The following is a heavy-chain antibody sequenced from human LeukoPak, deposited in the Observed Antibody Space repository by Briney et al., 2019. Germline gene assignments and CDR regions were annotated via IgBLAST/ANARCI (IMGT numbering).Heavy chain of an antibody. D-gene: IGHD3-10*01. V-gene: IGHV1-69*04. CDR3: ARDGDYGTGSYYRGCIDS. Sequence: GASVKVSCKASGDTFSSYAISWVRQAPGQGLEWMGRIIPILGIANYAQKFQGRVTITADKSTSTAYLDLSSLRSDDTAVYYCARDGDYGTGSYYRGCIDSWGQGTPVTVSP. CDR1: GDTFSSYA. J-gene: IGHJ4*02. CDR2: IIPILGIA.